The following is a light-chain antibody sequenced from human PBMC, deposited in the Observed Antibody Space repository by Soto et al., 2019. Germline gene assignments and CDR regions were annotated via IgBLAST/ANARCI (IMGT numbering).Light chain of an antibody. CDR3: QQYNSYPWT. V-gene: IGKV1-5*01. Sequence: DIQMTQSPATLSASVGDRVAITCRASQSINNWLAWYQQKPGKAPKLLIYDASSLESGVPSRFSGSGFGTEFTLTISTLQPDDSATYYCQQYNSYPWTFGQGTKVDIK. J-gene: IGKJ1*01. CDR1: QSINNW. CDR2: DAS.